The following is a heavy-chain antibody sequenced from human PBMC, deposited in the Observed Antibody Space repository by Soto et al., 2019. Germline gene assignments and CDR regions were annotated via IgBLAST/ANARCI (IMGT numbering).Heavy chain of an antibody. CDR3: ARGVATVTNGGYYYYGMDV. CDR2: IIPIFGTA. D-gene: IGHD4-17*01. Sequence: SVKVSCKASGGTFSSYAISWVRQAPGQGLEWMGGIIPIFGTANYAQKFQGRVTITADESTSTAYMELSSLRSEDTAVYYCARGVATVTNGGYYYYGMDVWGQGTTVTVSS. J-gene: IGHJ6*02. V-gene: IGHV1-69*13. CDR1: GGTFSSYA.